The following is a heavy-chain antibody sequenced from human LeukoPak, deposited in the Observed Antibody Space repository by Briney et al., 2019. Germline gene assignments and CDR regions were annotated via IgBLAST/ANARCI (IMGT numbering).Heavy chain of an antibody. V-gene: IGHV4-34*01. CDR3: ARGRVLWFGELLIGGMDV. J-gene: IGHJ6*02. Sequence: SETLSLTCAVYGGSLSGYYWSWIRQPPGKGLEWIGEINHSGSTNYNPSLKSRVTISVDTSKNQFSLKLSSVTAADTAVYYCARGRVLWFGELLIGGMDVWGQGTTVTVSS. D-gene: IGHD3-10*01. CDR1: GGSLSGYY. CDR2: INHSGST.